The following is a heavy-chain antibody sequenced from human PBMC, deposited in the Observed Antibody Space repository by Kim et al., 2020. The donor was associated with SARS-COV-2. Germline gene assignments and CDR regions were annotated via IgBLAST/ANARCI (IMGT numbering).Heavy chain of an antibody. Sequence: SETLSITCTVSGGSISSYYWSWIRQPPGKGLEWIGYIYYSGSTNYNPSLKSRVTISVDTSKNQFSLKLSSVTAADTAVYYCARDHREWLQYTANWYFDLWGRSTLVTVSS. CDR3: ARDHREWLQYTANWYFDL. J-gene: IGHJ2*01. V-gene: IGHV4-59*01. CDR2: IYYSGST. CDR1: GGSISSYY. D-gene: IGHD3-3*01.